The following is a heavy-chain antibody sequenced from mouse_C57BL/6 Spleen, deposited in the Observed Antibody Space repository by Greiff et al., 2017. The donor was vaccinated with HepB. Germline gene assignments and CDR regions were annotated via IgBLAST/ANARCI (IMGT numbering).Heavy chain of an antibody. V-gene: IGHV5-17*01. CDR1: GFTFSDYG. D-gene: IGHD1-1*01. CDR3: ARPITTEVEGYFDY. Sequence: EVKLVESGGGLVKPGGSLKLSCAASGFTFSDYGMHWVRQAPEKGLEWVAYISSGSSTIYYEDTVKGRFTISRDNSKYTLFLQMTSLRSEDTAMYYCARPITTEVEGYFDYWGQGTTLTVSS. J-gene: IGHJ2*01. CDR2: ISSGSSTI.